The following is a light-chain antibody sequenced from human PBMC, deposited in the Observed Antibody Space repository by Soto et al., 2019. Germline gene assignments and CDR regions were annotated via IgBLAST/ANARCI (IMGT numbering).Light chain of an antibody. V-gene: IGKV3-15*01. CDR3: HQYNNWPRT. CDR1: QSVSSN. J-gene: IGKJ2*01. Sequence: EIMMTQSPATLSVSPGERATLSCRASQSVSSNLAWYQQKPGQAPRLLIYGASTRATGIPARFSGSGSGTEFTLTISSLQSEDFAVYYCHQYNNWPRTFGQRTKLEIK. CDR2: GAS.